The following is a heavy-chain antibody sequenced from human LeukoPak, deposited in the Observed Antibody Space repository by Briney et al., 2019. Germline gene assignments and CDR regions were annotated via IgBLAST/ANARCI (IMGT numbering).Heavy chain of an antibody. CDR3: ARVRLRGLELRRGWFDP. CDR1: GGSISSSSYY. D-gene: IGHD1-7*01. Sequence: PSETLSLTCTVSGGSISSSSYYWGWIRQPPGKGLEWIGEINHSGSTNYNPSLKSRVTISVDTSKNQFSLKLSSVTAADTAVYYCARVRLRGLELRRGWFDPWGQGTLVTVSS. CDR2: INHSGST. V-gene: IGHV4-39*07. J-gene: IGHJ5*02.